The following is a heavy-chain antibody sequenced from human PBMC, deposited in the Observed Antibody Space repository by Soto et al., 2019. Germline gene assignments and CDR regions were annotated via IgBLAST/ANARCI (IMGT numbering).Heavy chain of an antibody. J-gene: IGHJ6*03. Sequence: EVQLVESGGTLVQPGRSLRLSCAASGFSFDEYAMHWVRQVPGKGLEWVSGVSWNSGTVGYGDSVKGRFTISRDNDKNSLYLQMNSLRAEDTAMYYCAKGFCSSAKCYTYSYMDVWGKGTAVTVS. V-gene: IGHV3-9*01. D-gene: IGHD2-2*01. CDR3: AKGFCSSAKCYTYSYMDV. CDR2: VSWNSGTV. CDR1: GFSFDEYA.